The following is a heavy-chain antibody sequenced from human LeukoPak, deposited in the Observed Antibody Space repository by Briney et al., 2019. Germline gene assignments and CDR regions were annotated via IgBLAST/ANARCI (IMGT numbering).Heavy chain of an antibody. Sequence: SETLSLTCAVYGGSFSGYYWSWIRQPPGKGLEWIGEMNHSGSTNYNPSLKSRVTISVDTSKNQFSLKLSSVTAASTAGYYGGRDKRSCTNGVCYNTTPQGTFDPWGQGTLVTVSS. V-gene: IGHV4-34*01. CDR2: MNHSGST. J-gene: IGHJ5*02. D-gene: IGHD2-8*01. CDR1: GGSFSGYY. CDR3: GRDKRSCTNGVCYNTTPQGTFDP.